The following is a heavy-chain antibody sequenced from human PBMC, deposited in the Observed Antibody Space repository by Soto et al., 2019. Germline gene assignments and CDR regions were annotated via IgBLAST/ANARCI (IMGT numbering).Heavy chain of an antibody. CDR2: IIPIFGTA. CDR1: GGTFSSYA. CDR3: ARAPYYDFGSGYSNILDY. V-gene: IGHV1-69*06. Sequence: ASVKVSCKASGGTFSSYAISWVRQAPGQGREWMGGIIPIFGTANYAQKFQGRVTITADKSKSTAYMELRSRRSEDTAVYYSARAPYYDFGSGYSNILDYWGQGTLVTVSS. D-gene: IGHD3-3*01. J-gene: IGHJ4*02.